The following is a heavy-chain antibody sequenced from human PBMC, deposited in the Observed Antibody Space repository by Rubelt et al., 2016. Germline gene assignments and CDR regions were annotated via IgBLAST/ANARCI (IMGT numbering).Heavy chain of an antibody. V-gene: IGHV1-69*19. J-gene: IGHJ3*02. CDR3: ARDPASDAFDI. CDR2: VIPIFGTA. Sequence: QVQLVQSGAEVKKPGSSVKVSCKASGGTFSSYAISWVRQAPGQGLEWMGGVIPIFGTANNARKCQGRVTITADEATSTAYMELSSLRSEETAVYYCARDPASDAFDIWGQGTMVTVSS. CDR1: GGTFSSYA.